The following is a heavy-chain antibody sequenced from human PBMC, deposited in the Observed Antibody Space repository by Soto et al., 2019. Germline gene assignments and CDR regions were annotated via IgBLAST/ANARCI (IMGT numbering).Heavy chain of an antibody. CDR3: ARDLGGWPDY. CDR1: GCTFTCFS. Sequence: LVEVIGRASGCTFTCFSMHSVRQATGQRLEWMGWINAGNGNTKYSQKFQGRVTITRDTSASTAYMELSSLRSEDTAVYYCARDLGGWPDYWGQGTLVTVSS. J-gene: IGHJ4*02. D-gene: IGHD2-15*01. V-gene: IGHV1-3*01. CDR2: INAGNGNT.